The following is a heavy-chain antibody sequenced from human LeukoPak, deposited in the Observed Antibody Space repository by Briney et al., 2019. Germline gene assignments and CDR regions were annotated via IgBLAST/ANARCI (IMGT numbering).Heavy chain of an antibody. CDR3: ARVVPYGMDV. J-gene: IGHJ6*02. CDR2: IIPIFGTA. CDR1: GGTFSSYA. V-gene: IGHV1-69*13. Sequence: PVKVSCKASGGTFSSYAISWVRQAPGQGLEWMGGIIPIFGTANYAQKFQGRVTITADESTSTAYMELSSLRSEDTAVYYCARVVPYGMDVWGQGTTVTVSS.